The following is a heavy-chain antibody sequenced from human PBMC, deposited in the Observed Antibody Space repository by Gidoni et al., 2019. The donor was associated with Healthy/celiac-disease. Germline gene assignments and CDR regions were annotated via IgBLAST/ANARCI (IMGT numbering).Heavy chain of an antibody. V-gene: IGHV3-7*01. Sequence: EVQLVESGGGLVQPGGSLRLSCAASGFTFSSYWMIWLRQDPGKGLAWVAKIKQDGSEKYYVDSVKGRFTISRDNAKNSLYLQMNSLRAEDTAVYYCARDPGYYDSSGYYYVGAFDIWGQGTMVTVSS. CDR2: IKQDGSEK. J-gene: IGHJ3*02. CDR3: ARDPGYYDSSGYYYVGAFDI. CDR1: GFTFSSYW. D-gene: IGHD3-22*01.